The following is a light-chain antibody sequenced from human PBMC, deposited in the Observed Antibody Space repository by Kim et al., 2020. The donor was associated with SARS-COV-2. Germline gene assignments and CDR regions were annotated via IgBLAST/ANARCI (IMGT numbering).Light chain of an antibody. CDR3: QQRSNWPPGFT. CDR1: QSVSNY. J-gene: IGKJ3*01. CDR2: DAS. V-gene: IGKV3-11*01. Sequence: PGENATLSCRASQSVSNYLAWDQQKPGQAPRLLIYDASNRATGIPARFSGSGSGTDFTLTISSLEPEDFAVYYCQQRSNWPPGFTFGPGTKVDIK.